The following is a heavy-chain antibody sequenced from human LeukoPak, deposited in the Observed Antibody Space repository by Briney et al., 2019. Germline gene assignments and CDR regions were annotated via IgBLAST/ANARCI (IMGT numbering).Heavy chain of an antibody. CDR2: IYTSGST. J-gene: IGHJ5*02. D-gene: IGHD3-10*01. Sequence: SETLSLTCTVSGYSISSGYYWSRIRQPAGKGLEWIGRIYTSGSTNYNPSLKSRVTMSVDTSKNQFSLKLSSVTAADTAVYYCAREYGSGRNWFDPWGQGTLVTVSS. CDR1: GYSISSGYY. CDR3: AREYGSGRNWFDP. V-gene: IGHV4-4*07.